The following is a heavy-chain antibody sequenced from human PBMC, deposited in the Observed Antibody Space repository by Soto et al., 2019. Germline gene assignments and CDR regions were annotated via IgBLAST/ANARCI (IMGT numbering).Heavy chain of an antibody. CDR3: ARAVAPYLGNWFDP. V-gene: IGHV4-30-2*01. CDR1: GGSISSGNSYS. J-gene: IGHJ5*02. Sequence: QLQLQESGSGLVKPSQTLSLTCAVSGGSISSGNSYSWSWIRQPPGKGLEWIGSISHTGSTSYNPSLKARVTMSVDKPKNQFSLKLSSVTAAAMAVSYCARAVAPYLGNWFDPWGQGTLVIVPT. D-gene: IGHD3-16*01. CDR2: ISHTGST.